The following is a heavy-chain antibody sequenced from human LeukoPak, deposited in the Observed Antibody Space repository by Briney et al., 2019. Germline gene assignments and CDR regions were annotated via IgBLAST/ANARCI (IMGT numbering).Heavy chain of an antibody. Sequence: GGSLRLSCAPSGFTFSRHGMHWVRQAPGQGLEWMGGIIPIFGTANYAQKFQGRVTITADESTSTAYMELSSLRSEDTAVYYCARPMTTVTRGYYYYGMDVWGQGTTVTVSS. J-gene: IGHJ6*02. CDR3: ARPMTTVTRGYYYYGMDV. CDR2: IIPIFGTA. CDR1: GFTFSRHG. D-gene: IGHD4-11*01. V-gene: IGHV1-69*01.